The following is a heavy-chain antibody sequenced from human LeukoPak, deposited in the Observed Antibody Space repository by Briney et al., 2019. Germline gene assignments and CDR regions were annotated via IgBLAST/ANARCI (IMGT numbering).Heavy chain of an antibody. CDR3: ATAAAAAGTVY. J-gene: IGHJ4*02. Sequence: SETLSLTCTVSSGSISSSRYYWGWIRQPPGKGLEWIGSINYSGSTYYNPSLKSRVTIYADTSKNQFSLTLSFVTAADTAVYYCATAAAAAGTVYWGQGTLVTVSS. V-gene: IGHV4-39*01. CDR2: INYSGST. CDR1: SGSISSSRYY. D-gene: IGHD6-13*01.